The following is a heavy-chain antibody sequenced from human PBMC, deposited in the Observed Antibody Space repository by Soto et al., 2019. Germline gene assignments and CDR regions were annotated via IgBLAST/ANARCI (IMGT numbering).Heavy chain of an antibody. Sequence: SETLSLTCTVSGASITQYYWNWIRQSPGKGLEWIVSVSSTGSTFYNPSLNSRVTVSVDTSKKQFSLKMNSVTAADTAVYYCARQRVTMIVGLGEFDDWGQGTLVTVSS. CDR3: ARQRVTMIVGLGEFDD. J-gene: IGHJ4*02. V-gene: IGHV4-4*08. CDR2: VSSTGST. D-gene: IGHD3-22*01. CDR1: GASITQYY.